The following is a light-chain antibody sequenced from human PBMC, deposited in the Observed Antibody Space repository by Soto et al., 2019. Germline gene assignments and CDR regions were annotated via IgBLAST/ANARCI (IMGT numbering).Light chain of an antibody. CDR3: QSYDNSLSGSGV. V-gene: IGLV1-40*01. CDR2: GHN. Sequence: QSVLTQPPSVSGAPGQRVTISCTGSYANIGAGYEVHWYQQIPGTAPKLLISGHNNRPSGVPDRFFGSKSGTSASLTIIGLQAEDEADYYRQSYDNSLSGSGVFGGGTQLTVL. J-gene: IGLJ3*02. CDR1: YANIGAGYE.